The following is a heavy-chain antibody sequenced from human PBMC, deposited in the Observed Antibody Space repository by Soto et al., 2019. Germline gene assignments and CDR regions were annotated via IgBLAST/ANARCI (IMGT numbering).Heavy chain of an antibody. J-gene: IGHJ4*02. V-gene: IGHV3-23*01. CDR1: GFTFSSYA. CDR2: ISGSGGST. Sequence: GGSLRLSCAASGFTFSSYAMSWVRQAPGKGLEWVSAISGSGGSTYYADSVKGRFTISRDNSKNTLYLQMNSLRAEDTAVYYCAKDGAIFGVVISSGDYWGQGTLVTVSS. D-gene: IGHD3-3*01. CDR3: AKDGAIFGVVISSGDY.